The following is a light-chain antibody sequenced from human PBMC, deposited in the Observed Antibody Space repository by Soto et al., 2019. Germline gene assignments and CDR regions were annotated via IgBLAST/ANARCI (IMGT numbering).Light chain of an antibody. CDR2: EVT. J-gene: IGLJ3*02. Sequence: QSALTQPPSASGSPGQSVTISCTGTSSDVGGYNYVSWYQQYPGRAPKLIIYEVTNRPSGVPDRFSGSKSGNTASLTDSGLQAEDEADYYCSSYAASNNFYFVFGGGTKLTVL. V-gene: IGLV2-8*01. CDR1: SSDVGGYNY. CDR3: SSYAASNNFYFV.